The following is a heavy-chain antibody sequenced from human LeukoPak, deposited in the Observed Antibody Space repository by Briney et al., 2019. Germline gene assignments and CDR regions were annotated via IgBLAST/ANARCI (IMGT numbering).Heavy chain of an antibody. CDR1: GGSFSGYY. V-gene: IGHV4-34*01. J-gene: IGHJ6*02. D-gene: IGHD6-13*01. CDR3: ARVSSSFRSYYYYGLDV. CDR2: INHSGST. Sequence: SETLSLTCAVYGGSFSGYYWSWIRQPPGKGLEWIGEINHSGSTNYNPSLKSRVTISVDTSKNQFSLKLSSVTAADTALYYCARVSSSFRSYYYYGLDVRGQGTTVTVSS.